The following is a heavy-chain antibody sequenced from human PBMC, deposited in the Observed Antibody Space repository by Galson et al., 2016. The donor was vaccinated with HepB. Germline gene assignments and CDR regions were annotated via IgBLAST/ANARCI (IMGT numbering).Heavy chain of an antibody. J-gene: IGHJ4*02. CDR3: AGLPTYYDLSKGFTDY. V-gene: IGHV4-30-2*01. D-gene: IGHD3-3*01. CDR1: GASITSGGYS. Sequence: TLSLTCAVSGASITSGGYSWTWIRQPPGAGLEWIGYLSHGGVTHYNSSLKSRVSISGDRSKNQFSVSLNSVTAADTAVYLCAGLPTYYDLSKGFTDYWGPGTLVTVSS. CDR2: LSHGGVT.